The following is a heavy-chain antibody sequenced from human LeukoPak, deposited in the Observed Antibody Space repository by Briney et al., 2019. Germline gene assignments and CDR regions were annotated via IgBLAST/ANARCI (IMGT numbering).Heavy chain of an antibody. CDR3: ARDITEMATIGEI. CDR1: GFTVTSKY. J-gene: IGHJ4*02. D-gene: IGHD5-24*01. CDR2: VYSGGRT. Sequence: GGSLRLPCSSSGFTVTSKYMSWVRQAPGKGLEWVSVVYSGGRTSYADSVKGRFTISRDNSKNTLYLQMNSLRVEDTAVYYCARDITEMATIGEIWGQGTLVTVSS. V-gene: IGHV3-53*01.